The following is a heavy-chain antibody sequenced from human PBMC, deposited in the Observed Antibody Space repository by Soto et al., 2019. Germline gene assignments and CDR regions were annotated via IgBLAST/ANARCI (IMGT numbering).Heavy chain of an antibody. CDR2: IWYDGSNK. J-gene: IGHJ4*02. CDR3: ARDSSGWYYFDY. Sequence: QVQLVESGGGVVQPGRSLRLSCAASGFTFSSYGMHWVRQAPGKGLEWVAVIWYDGSNKYYADSVKGRFTISRDNSKNTLYLQMNSPRAEDTAVYYCARDSSGWYYFDYWGQGTLVTVSS. CDR1: GFTFSSYG. D-gene: IGHD6-19*01. V-gene: IGHV3-33*01.